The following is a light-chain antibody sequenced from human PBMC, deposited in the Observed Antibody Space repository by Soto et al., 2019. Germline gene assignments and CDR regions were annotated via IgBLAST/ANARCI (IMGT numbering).Light chain of an antibody. CDR3: SSYAGSNTFM. CDR1: SSDVGSYDY. CDR2: DVS. V-gene: IGLV2-8*01. J-gene: IGLJ3*02. Sequence: QSALTQPPSASGSPGQSVTISCTGTSSDVGSYDYVSWYQHQPGKAPKLMIYDVSQRPSGVPDRFSGSKSGNTASLPVSGLQHEDEADYLCSSYAGSNTFMFGGGTKLTVL.